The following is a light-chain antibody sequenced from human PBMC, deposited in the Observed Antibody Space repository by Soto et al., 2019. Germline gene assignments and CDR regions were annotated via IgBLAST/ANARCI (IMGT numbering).Light chain of an antibody. Sequence: QSVLTQPRSVSGSPGQSVTISCTGTSSDVGGYNFVSWYQHHPGKAPKLMIYDVSKRPSGVPDRFSGSKSGSTASLTISGLQAEDEAHYYCCSYAGSYTLVFGGGTKLTVL. J-gene: IGLJ3*02. CDR1: SSDVGGYNF. CDR3: CSYAGSYTLV. V-gene: IGLV2-11*01. CDR2: DVS.